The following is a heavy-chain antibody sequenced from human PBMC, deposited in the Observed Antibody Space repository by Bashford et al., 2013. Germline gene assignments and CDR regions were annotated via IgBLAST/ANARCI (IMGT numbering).Heavy chain of an antibody. J-gene: IGHJ3*02. D-gene: IGHD4-17*01. CDR3: ARIPTTTHDAFDI. Sequence: KFQGRVTITADESTSTAYMELSSLRSEDTAVYYCARIPTTTHDAFDIWGQGTMVTVSS. V-gene: IGHV1-69*01.